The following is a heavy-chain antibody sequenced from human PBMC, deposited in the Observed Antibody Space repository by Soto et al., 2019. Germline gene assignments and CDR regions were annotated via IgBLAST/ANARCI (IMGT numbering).Heavy chain of an antibody. CDR2: IYPGDSDT. Sequence: GESLKISCKGSGYSFTSYWISWVRQMPGKGLEWMGIIYPGDSDTRYSPSFQGQVTISADKSISTAHLQWSSLKASDTAMYYCASQEMATKNVDAFDIWGQGTMVTVSS. D-gene: IGHD5-12*01. J-gene: IGHJ3*02. CDR3: ASQEMATKNVDAFDI. V-gene: IGHV5-51*01. CDR1: GYSFTSYW.